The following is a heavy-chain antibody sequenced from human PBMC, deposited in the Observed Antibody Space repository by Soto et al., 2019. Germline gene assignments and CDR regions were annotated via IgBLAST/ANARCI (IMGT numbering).Heavy chain of an antibody. CDR3: ATGYNRCNCFDP. J-gene: IGHJ5*02. CDR1: GGSISSYY. D-gene: IGHD3-9*01. Sequence: ETLSLTCTVSGGSISSYYWSWIRQPPGKGLEWIGYIYYSGSTNYNPSLKSRVTISVDTSKIQFSLNLSSVTAAVTAVDDGATGYNRCNCFDPWGQRTLVTVSS. CDR2: IYYSGST. V-gene: IGHV4-59*08.